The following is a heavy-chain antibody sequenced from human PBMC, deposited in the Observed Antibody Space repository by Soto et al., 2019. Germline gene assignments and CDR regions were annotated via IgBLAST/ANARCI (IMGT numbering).Heavy chain of an antibody. CDR3: AIQYSYGPSFFDY. CDR1: GYTFTSYG. V-gene: IGHV1-18*01. Sequence: ASVKVSCKASGYTFTSYGISWVRQAPGQGLEWMGWISAYNGNTSYAQKFQGRVTMTRDTSTSTVYMELSSLRSEDTAVYYCAIQYSYGPSFFDYWGQGTLVTVSS. J-gene: IGHJ4*02. CDR2: ISAYNGNT. D-gene: IGHD5-18*01.